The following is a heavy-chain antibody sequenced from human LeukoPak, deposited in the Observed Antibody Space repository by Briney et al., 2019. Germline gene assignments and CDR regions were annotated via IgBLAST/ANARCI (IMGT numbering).Heavy chain of an antibody. D-gene: IGHD3-10*01. J-gene: IGHJ6*04. CDR2: IYYSGST. Sequence: SETLSLTCTVSGGSVSSGSYYWSRIRQPPGKGLEWIGYIYYSGSTNYDPSLKSRVTISVDTSKNQFSLKLSSVTAADTAVYYCARDKGSGLDYYYYYGMDVWGKGTTVTVSS. V-gene: IGHV4-61*01. CDR1: GGSVSSGSYY. CDR3: ARDKGSGLDYYYYYGMDV.